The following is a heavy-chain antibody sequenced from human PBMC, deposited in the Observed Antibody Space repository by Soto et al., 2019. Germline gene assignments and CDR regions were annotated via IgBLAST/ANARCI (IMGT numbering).Heavy chain of an antibody. J-gene: IGHJ4*02. CDR3: ASCPQNCITTSPCCLFFDY. CDR2: IIPIVGTA. CDR1: GGTFSRYA. V-gene: IGHV1-69*13. D-gene: IGHD2-2*01. Sequence: SVKVSCKASGGTFSRYAISWVRQAPGQGLEWMGGIIPIVGTANYAQKFQGRVTITADESTSTAYMELSSLRSEDTAVYYCASCPQNCITTSPCCLFFDYWGQGTLVTVSS.